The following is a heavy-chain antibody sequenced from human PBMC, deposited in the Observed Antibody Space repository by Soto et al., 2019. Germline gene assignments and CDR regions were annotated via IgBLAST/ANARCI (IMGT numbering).Heavy chain of an antibody. CDR3: ASGGIIVPGVMGMVYYGMDV. J-gene: IGHJ6*02. Sequence: SETLSLTCTVSGGSISSYYWSWIRQPPGKGLEWIGYIYYSGSTNYNPSLKSRVTISVDTSKNQFSLKLSSVTAADTAVYYCASGGIIVPGVMGMVYYGMDVSGPGTTVT. D-gene: IGHD3-10*02. CDR2: IYYSGST. V-gene: IGHV4-59*01. CDR1: GGSISSYY.